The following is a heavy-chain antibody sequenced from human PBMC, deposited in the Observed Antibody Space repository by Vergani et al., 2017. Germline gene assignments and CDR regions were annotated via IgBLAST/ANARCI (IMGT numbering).Heavy chain of an antibody. D-gene: IGHD5-18*01. Sequence: QVRLQESGPGLVKPSETLSLTCSVSGGSMSGYYWSWIRQPPGKELEWIGSLYASGSTYYSPSLKSRVAISMDTSKNHFSLRLSSVTAADTAVYYCARHLRGYSYGVFYYWGQGREVTVSS. V-gene: IGHV4-4*09. CDR3: ARHLRGYSYGVFYY. CDR1: GGSMSGYY. J-gene: IGHJ4*02. CDR2: LYASGST.